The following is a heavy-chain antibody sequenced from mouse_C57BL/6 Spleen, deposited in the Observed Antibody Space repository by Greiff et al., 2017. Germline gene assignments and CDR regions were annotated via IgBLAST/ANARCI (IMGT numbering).Heavy chain of an antibody. CDR1: GFTFSDYG. V-gene: IGHV5-17*01. J-gene: IGHJ2*01. Sequence: DVMLVESGGGLVKPGGSLKLSCAASGFTFSDYGMHWVRQAPEKGLEWVAYISSGSSTIYYADTVKGRFTISRDNAKNTLFLQMTSLRSEDTAMYYCASHDYYFDYWGQGTTLTVSS. D-gene: IGHD2-4*01. CDR2: ISSGSSTI. CDR3: ASHDYYFDY.